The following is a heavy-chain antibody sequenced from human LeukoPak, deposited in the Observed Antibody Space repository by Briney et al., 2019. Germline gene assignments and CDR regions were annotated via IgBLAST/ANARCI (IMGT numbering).Heavy chain of an antibody. V-gene: IGHV1-2*04. Sequence: ASVKVSCKASGYTFTGYYMHWVRQAPGQGLEWMGWINPNSGGTNYARKFQGWVTMTRDTSISTAYMELSRLRSDDTAVYYCARALNYYDSSGYDYWGQGTLVTVSS. CDR3: ARALNYYDSSGYDY. CDR2: INPNSGGT. J-gene: IGHJ4*02. CDR1: GYTFTGYY. D-gene: IGHD3-22*01.